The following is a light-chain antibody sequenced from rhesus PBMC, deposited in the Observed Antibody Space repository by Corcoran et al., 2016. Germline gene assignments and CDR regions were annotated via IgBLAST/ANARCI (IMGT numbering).Light chain of an antibody. CDR3: LQYNTDPPT. V-gene: IGKV1-43*02. Sequence: DIQMTQSPSSLSASVGDRVIITCRASQAISTSFNWYQQRPGKPPKRLIYRTSSLESGVPPRFSGSGSGTDFTLAISSLQPEDFATYYCLQYNTDPPTFGQGTRVEI. CDR2: RTS. J-gene: IGKJ1*01. CDR1: QAISTS.